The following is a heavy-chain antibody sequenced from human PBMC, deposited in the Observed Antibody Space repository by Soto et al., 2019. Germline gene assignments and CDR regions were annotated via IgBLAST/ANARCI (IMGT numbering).Heavy chain of an antibody. CDR3: ANSFGSGSYPFDS. CDR2: ITWNSGSL. D-gene: IGHD3-10*01. V-gene: IGHV3-9*01. CDR1: GFTFSNYA. J-gene: IGHJ4*02. Sequence: DVQLVESGGGLVQPGRSLRLSCAASGFTFSNYAMHWVRQAPGKGLEWVSLITWNSGSLSYADSVKGRFTISRDNAKNSLYLDMNSLRPEDTALYYCANSFGSGSYPFDSWGQGTLVTVSS.